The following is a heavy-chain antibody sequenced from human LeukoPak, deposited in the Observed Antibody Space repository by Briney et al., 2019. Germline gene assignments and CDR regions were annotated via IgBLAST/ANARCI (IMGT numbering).Heavy chain of an antibody. D-gene: IGHD3-9*01. Sequence: SGTLSLTCSVSGGSISSSNWWSWVRQPPGKGLEWIGEIYHSGSTNYNPSLKSRVTISVDKSKNQFSLKLSSVTAADTAVYYCARAGYFDWFPYYFDYWGQGTLVTVSS. CDR3: ARAGYFDWFPYYFDY. V-gene: IGHV4-4*02. CDR2: IYHSGST. CDR1: GGSISSSNW. J-gene: IGHJ4*02.